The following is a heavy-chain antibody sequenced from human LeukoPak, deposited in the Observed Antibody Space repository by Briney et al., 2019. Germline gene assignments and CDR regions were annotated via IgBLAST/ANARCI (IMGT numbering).Heavy chain of an antibody. CDR3: ARLTLCRARYCYPPAGPWGFDF. D-gene: IGHD2-15*01. Sequence: SETLSLTCTVSGDSITLSTYYWAWIRQPPGMGLEWIGLIYHSGSAYYNPSLGSRVAISIYTSKGQFSLRRTSVTAAATALSFCARLTLCRARYCYPPAGPWGFDFWGQGALVIVSS. V-gene: IGHV4-39*01. J-gene: IGHJ4*02. CDR2: IYHSGSA. CDR1: GDSITLSTYY.